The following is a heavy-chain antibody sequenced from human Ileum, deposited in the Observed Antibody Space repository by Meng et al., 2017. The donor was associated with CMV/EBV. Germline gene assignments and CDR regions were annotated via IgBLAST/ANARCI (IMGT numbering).Heavy chain of an antibody. CDR2: ISSSSSYI. D-gene: IGHD2-21*01. J-gene: IGHJ6*02. CDR1: GFTFSSYS. Sequence: GESLKISCAASGFTFSSYSMNWVRQAPGKELEWVSSISSSSSYIYYADSVKGRFTISRDNSKNTLYLQMNSLRAEDTAVYYCARDGLTYCGGDCYGAYYYYYGMDVWGQGTTVTVS. CDR3: ARDGLTYCGGDCYGAYYYYYGMDV. V-gene: IGHV3-21*01.